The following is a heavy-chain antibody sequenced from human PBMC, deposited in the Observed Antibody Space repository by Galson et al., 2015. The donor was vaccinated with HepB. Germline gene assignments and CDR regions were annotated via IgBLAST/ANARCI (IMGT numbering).Heavy chain of an antibody. Sequence: SLRLSCAASGFTLSRYAMHWVRQAPGKGLEWVAVISYDGSNKYYADSVKGRFTISRDNSKNTLYLQMNSLRAEDTAVYYCARDRGPIYDSSGYSFDYWGQGTLVTVSS. V-gene: IGHV3-30-3*01. CDR3: ARDRGPIYDSSGYSFDY. J-gene: IGHJ4*02. CDR2: ISYDGSNK. CDR1: GFTLSRYA. D-gene: IGHD3-22*01.